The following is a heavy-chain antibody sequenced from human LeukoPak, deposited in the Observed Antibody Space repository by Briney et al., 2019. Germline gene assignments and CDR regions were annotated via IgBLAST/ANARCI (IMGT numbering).Heavy chain of an antibody. V-gene: IGHV3-23*01. CDR2: ISGSGGST. J-gene: IGHJ5*02. CDR3: AKGGPYYYDSRGWFDP. D-gene: IGHD3-22*01. CDR1: GFTFSNYG. Sequence: GGSLRLSCAASGFTFSNYGMHWVRQAPGKGLEWVSAISGSGGSTYYADSVKGRFTISRDNSKNTLYLQMNSLRAEDTAVYYCAKGGPYYYDSRGWFDPWGQGTLVTVSS.